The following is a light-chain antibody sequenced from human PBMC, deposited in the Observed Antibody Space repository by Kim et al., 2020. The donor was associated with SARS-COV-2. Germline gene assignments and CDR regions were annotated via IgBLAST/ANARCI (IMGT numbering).Light chain of an antibody. CDR2: GAS. V-gene: IGKV3-20*01. CDR1: QIVSNNY. J-gene: IGKJ1*01. Sequence: EIVLMQSPGTLSLSPGERATLSCRASQIVSNNYLAWYQQKPAQAPRLLIYGASSRATGIPDRFTGSGSGTDFTLTISRVEPADFAVYYCHHYGTSSQTFGQGTKVDIK. CDR3: HHYGTSSQT.